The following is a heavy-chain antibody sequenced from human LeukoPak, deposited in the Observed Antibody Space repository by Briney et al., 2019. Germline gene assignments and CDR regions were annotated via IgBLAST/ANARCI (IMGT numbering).Heavy chain of an antibody. CDR3: ARGWDGDAFDI. V-gene: IGHV4-59*01. D-gene: IGHD1-26*01. CDR1: GFAFGSYG. CDR2: IYYSGST. J-gene: IGHJ3*02. Sequence: GSLRLSCAASGFAFGSYGMSWIRQPPGKGLEWIGYIYYSGSTNYNPSLKSRVTISVDTSKNQFSLKLSSVTAADTAVYYCARGWDGDAFDIWGQGTMVTVSS.